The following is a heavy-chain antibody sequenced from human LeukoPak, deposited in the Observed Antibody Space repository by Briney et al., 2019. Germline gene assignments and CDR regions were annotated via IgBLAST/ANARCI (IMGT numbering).Heavy chain of an antibody. V-gene: IGHV3-21*01. D-gene: IGHD3-22*01. J-gene: IGHJ4*02. CDR1: GFTFSSYS. Sequence: GGSLRLSCAASGFTFSSYSMNWVRQAPGKGLEWVSSISSSSSYIYYADSVKGRFTISRDNAKNSLYLQMNSLRAEDTAVYYCARDPPYDSSGYQPVGGDYWGQGTLVTVSS. CDR3: ARDPPYDSSGYQPVGGDY. CDR2: ISSSSSYI.